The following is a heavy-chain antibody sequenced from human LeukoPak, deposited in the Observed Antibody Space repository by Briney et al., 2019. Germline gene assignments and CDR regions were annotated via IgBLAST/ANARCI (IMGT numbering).Heavy chain of an antibody. V-gene: IGHV4-59*01. J-gene: IGHJ5*02. D-gene: IGHD5-18*01. CDR2: IYYSEST. CDR1: GGSISSYY. CDR3: ARVAGYSYGPKWFDP. Sequence: PSETLSLTCTVSGGSISSYYWSWIRQPPGKGLEWIGYIYYSESTNYNPSLKSRVTISVDTSKNQFSLKLSSVTAADTAVYYCARVAGYSYGPKWFDPWGQGTLVTVSS.